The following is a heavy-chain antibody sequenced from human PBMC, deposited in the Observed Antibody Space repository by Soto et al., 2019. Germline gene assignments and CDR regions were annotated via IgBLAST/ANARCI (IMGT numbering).Heavy chain of an antibody. CDR1: GGTFSSYA. CDR2: IIPIFGTA. D-gene: IGHD4-17*01. V-gene: IGHV1-69*12. CDR3: ARDLNYGDYSLHDP. Sequence: QVQLVQSGAEVKKPGSSVKVSCKASGGTFSSYAISWVRQAPGQGLEWMGGIIPIFGTANYAQKFQGRVTITADEPTSTAYMELSSLRSEDTAVYYCARDLNYGDYSLHDPWGQGTLVTVSS. J-gene: IGHJ5*02.